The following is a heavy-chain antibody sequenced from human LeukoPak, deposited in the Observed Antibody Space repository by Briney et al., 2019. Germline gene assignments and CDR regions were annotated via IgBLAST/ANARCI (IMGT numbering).Heavy chain of an antibody. CDR3: ARGGPYYYDSSGYYIGY. CDR2: INPNSGGT. CDR1: GYTFTGYY. V-gene: IGHV1-2*06. J-gene: IGHJ4*02. Sequence: ASVKVSCKASGYTFTGYYMHWVRQAPGQGLEGMGRINPNSGGTNYAQKFQGRVTMTRDTSISTAYMELSRLRSDDTAVYYCARGGPYYYDSSGYYIGYWGQGTLVTVSS. D-gene: IGHD3-22*01.